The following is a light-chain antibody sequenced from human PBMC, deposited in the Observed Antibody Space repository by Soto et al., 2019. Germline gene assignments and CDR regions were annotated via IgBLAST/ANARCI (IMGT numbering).Light chain of an antibody. J-gene: IGKJ1*01. Sequence: EIVLTQSPGTLSLSPGERATLSCRSSQSVSNNYLAWYQQKPGQAHRLLIYGASNRATGIPDRFSGSGAGTDFTLTISRLEPEDFAVYYCQQYGSSGTFGQGPKVEIK. CDR2: GAS. CDR1: QSVSNNY. V-gene: IGKV3-20*01. CDR3: QQYGSSGT.